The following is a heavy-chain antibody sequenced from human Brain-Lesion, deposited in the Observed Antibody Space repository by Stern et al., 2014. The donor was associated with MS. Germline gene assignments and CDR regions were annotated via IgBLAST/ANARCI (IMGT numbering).Heavy chain of an antibody. CDR2: IGPGDSDT. D-gene: IGHD6-6*01. Sequence: EMQLVESGAEVKKPGESLKISCKGSGYRFTSNWIGWVRQMPGNGLEWMGIIGPGDSDTRYSPSFQGQVPISADKSISTAYLQWSSLQASDTAMYYCARRGDSSSSGFDYWGQGTLVIVSS. V-gene: IGHV5-51*01. CDR3: ARRGDSSSSGFDY. J-gene: IGHJ4*02. CDR1: GYRFTSNW.